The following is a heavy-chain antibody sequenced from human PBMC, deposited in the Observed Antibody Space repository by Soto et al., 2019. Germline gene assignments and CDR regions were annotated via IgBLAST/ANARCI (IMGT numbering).Heavy chain of an antibody. CDR2: ISGSGAVT. J-gene: IGHJ4*02. D-gene: IGHD3-3*01. CDR3: ATVSPLRFFVR. CDR1: GSTFNTFA. Sequence: PGGSLRLSCAASGSTFNTFAMSWVRQAPGKGLEWVATISGSGAVTHYADSVKGRFSISRDSSNSTLSLHTSGLRPEDTAIYYCATVSPLRFFVRWGQGTLVTVSS. V-gene: IGHV3-23*01.